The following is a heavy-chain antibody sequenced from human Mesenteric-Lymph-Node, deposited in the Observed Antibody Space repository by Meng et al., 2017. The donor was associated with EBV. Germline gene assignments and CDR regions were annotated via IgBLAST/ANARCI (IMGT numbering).Heavy chain of an antibody. D-gene: IGHD6-19*01. CDR2: MYYSGIT. CDR3: AIGYSSGWCVH. Sequence: LQLQESGPGLVQPSETLSLTCSVSGGSITSDYYYWGWIRQPPGKGLEWIGSMYYSGITYYNSSLKSRVTISADTSKNQFSLKLSSVTAADTAVYYCAIGYSSGWCVHWGQGTLVTVSS. J-gene: IGHJ4*02. V-gene: IGHV4-39*07. CDR1: GGSITSDYYY.